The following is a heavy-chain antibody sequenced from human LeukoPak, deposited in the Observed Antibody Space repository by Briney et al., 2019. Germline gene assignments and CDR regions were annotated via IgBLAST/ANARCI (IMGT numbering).Heavy chain of an antibody. CDR1: GDSVPSNSAA. D-gene: IGHD6-19*01. CDR2: TYYRSKWYN. J-gene: IGHJ4*02. Sequence: SQTLSLTCAISGDSVPSNSAAWNWIRQSPSRGLEWLGRTYYRSKWYNDYAVSVKSRITINPDTSKNQFSLQLNSVTPEDTAVYYCARERYSSGWYYTHIDYWGQGTLVTVSS. V-gene: IGHV6-1*01. CDR3: ARERYSSGWYYTHIDY.